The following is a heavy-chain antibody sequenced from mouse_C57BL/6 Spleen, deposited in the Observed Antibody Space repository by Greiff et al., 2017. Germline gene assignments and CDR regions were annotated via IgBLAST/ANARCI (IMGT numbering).Heavy chain of an antibody. D-gene: IGHD1-1*01. CDR1: GYTFTSYT. CDR2: INPSSGYT. J-gene: IGHJ2*01. Sequence: QSGAELARPGASVKMSCKASGYTFTSYTMHWVKQRPGQGLEWIGYINPSSGYTKYNQKFKDKATLTADKSSSTAYMQLSLLTSEDSAVYYCARFPTVVPYYFDYWGQGTTLTVSS. V-gene: IGHV1-4*01. CDR3: ARFPTVVPYYFDY.